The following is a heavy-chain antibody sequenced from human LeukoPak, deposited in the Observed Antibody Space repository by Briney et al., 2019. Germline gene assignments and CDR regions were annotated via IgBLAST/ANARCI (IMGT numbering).Heavy chain of an antibody. V-gene: IGHV4-4*07. J-gene: IGHJ6*03. CDR1: GESINPYY. D-gene: IGHD2/OR15-2a*01. CDR2: IYKSGST. Sequence: PSETLSLTCTVSGESINPYYWNWIRQPAGKGLEWIGHIYKSGSTNYNPSLKSRVTMSLDTSKNQFSLKLRSVTAADMAVYFCARSFLDYMDVWGKGTTVTVSS. CDR3: ARSFLDYMDV.